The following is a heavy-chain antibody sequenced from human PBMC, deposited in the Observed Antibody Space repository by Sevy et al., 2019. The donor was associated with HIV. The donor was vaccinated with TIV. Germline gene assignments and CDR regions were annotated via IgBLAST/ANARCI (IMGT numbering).Heavy chain of an antibody. V-gene: IGHV4-34*01. CDR2: INESGIT. Sequence: SETLSLTCAVHDGSFSGYYWNWIRQLPGKGLEWIGEINESGITYYNPSLKSRVTISLDTSKKKFSLRLNSVTAVDSAVYFCARSPPVVVVPGAPSWLDPWGQGTLVTVSS. CDR3: ARSPPVVVVPGAPSWLDP. CDR1: DGSFSGYY. D-gene: IGHD2-2*01. J-gene: IGHJ5*02.